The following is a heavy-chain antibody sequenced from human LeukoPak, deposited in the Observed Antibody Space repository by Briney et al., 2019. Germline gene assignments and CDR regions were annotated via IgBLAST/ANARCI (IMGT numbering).Heavy chain of an antibody. Sequence: PSETLSLTCTVSGGSISSDYWGWIRQPPGKGLERIGSMYYSWRLYYNPSLKSRVPISVDTSKKQFSLKLSSVTAADTGVYYCARGGGYDSSDYPAYYFDYWGQGTLVTVSS. CDR2: MYYSWRL. D-gene: IGHD3-22*01. V-gene: IGHV4-39*02. CDR3: ARGGGYDSSDYPAYYFDY. CDR1: GGSISSDY. J-gene: IGHJ4*02.